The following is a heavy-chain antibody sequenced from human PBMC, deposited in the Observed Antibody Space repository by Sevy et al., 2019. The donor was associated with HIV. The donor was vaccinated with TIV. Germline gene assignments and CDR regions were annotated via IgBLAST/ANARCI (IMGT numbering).Heavy chain of an antibody. CDR2: IRSKASGGTT. D-gene: IGHD3-10*01. CDR1: GFNFGDYP. V-gene: IGHV3-49*03. J-gene: IGHJ5*02. CDR3: SKGGSGTGWFDP. Sequence: GGSLRLSCRASGFNFGDYPMSWFHQAPGKGLAWVGFIRSKASGGTTQYAASVKGRFTISRDDSESIAYLQMNSLKIEDTGVYYCSKGGSGTGWFDPWGQGTLVTVSS.